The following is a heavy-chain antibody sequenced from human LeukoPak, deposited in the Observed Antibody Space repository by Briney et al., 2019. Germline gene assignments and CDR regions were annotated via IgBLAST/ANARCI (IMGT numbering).Heavy chain of an antibody. J-gene: IGHJ4*02. Sequence: GGSLRLSCAASGFTFSSYSMNWVRQAPGKGLEWVSSISGSSSYIYYADSVKGRFTISRDNAKNSLYLQMNSLRAEDTAVYYCARGIVGATTEDYFDYWGQGTLVTVSS. CDR1: GFTFSSYS. V-gene: IGHV3-21*01. CDR3: ARGIVGATTEDYFDY. CDR2: ISGSSSYI. D-gene: IGHD1-26*01.